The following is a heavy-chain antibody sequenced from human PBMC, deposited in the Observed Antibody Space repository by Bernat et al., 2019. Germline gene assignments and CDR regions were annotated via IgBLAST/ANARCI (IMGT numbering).Heavy chain of an antibody. CDR2: IRPDGSDT. V-gene: IGHV3-7*01. J-gene: IGHJ4*02. CDR3: ARRPGLSTYYDY. Sequence: EVQLVESGGGLVQPGGSLRLSCAATGFTFRNHWMSWVRQAPGKGLQWVASIRPDGSDTRCVDSVKGRFTISRDNAQNSLFLDINSLRVEDTAVYYCARRPGLSTYYDYWGQGALVTVSS. D-gene: IGHD2-21*01. CDR1: GFTFRNHW.